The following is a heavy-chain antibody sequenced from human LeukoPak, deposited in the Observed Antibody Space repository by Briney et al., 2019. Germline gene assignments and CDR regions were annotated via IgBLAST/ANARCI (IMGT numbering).Heavy chain of an antibody. CDR3: ARELAAAGTDTFDY. CDR2: INPNSGGT. CDR1: GYTLTGYY. J-gene: IGHJ4*02. V-gene: IGHV1-2*02. Sequence: ASVKVSCKASGYTLTGYYMHWVRQAPGQGLEWMGWINPNSGGTNYAQKFQGRVTMTRDTSISTAYMELSRLRSDDTAVYYCARELAAAGTDTFDYWGQGTLVTVSS. D-gene: IGHD6-13*01.